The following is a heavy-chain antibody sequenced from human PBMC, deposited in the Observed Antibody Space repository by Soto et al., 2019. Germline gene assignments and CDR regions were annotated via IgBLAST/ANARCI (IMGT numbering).Heavy chain of an antibody. CDR1: GFPFSIYI. J-gene: IGHJ6*02. V-gene: IGHV3-21*04. CDR3: TKEVNYDFWNYFGMDG. D-gene: IGHD3-3*01. Sequence: GGSLRLSCAASGFPFSIYIMNWVRQSPGKGLEWVSTITSNTEYYADSVKGRFSISRVNSENTVHLQMNGLRVEDTAVYFCTKEVNYDFWNYFGMDGWGRGTTVTVSS. CDR2: ITSNTE.